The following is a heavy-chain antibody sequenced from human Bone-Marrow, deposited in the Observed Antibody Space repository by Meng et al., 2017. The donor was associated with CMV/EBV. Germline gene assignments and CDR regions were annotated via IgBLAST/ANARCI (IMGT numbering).Heavy chain of an antibody. CDR2: IYYSGST. CDR3: ARDQTTGTFDY. CDR1: GGSISSSSYY. V-gene: IGHV4-39*07. Sequence: ESLKISCTVSGGSISSSSYYWGWIRQPPGKGLEWIGSIYYSGSTYYNPSLKSRVTISVDTSKNQFSLKLSSVTPADTAVYYCARDQTTGTFDYWGQGTLVTVSS. D-gene: IGHD4-17*01. J-gene: IGHJ4*02.